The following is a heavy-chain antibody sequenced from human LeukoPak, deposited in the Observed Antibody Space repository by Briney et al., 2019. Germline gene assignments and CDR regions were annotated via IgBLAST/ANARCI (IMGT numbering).Heavy chain of an antibody. CDR2: ISSSSSTI. CDR3: ARSRGNDY. Sequence: GGSLRLSCAASGFTVSSNYMSWVRQAPGKGLEWVSYISSSSSTIKYADSVKGRFTISRDNAKNSLYLQMNSLRDEDTAVYYCARSRGNDYWGQGTLVTVSS. V-gene: IGHV3-48*02. CDR1: GFTVSSNY. J-gene: IGHJ4*02.